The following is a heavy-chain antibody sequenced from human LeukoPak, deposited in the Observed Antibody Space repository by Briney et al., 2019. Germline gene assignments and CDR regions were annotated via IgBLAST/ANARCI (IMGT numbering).Heavy chain of an antibody. D-gene: IGHD3-10*01. CDR3: ARHHAPSWFGELLYLTRFDP. CDR2: IYYSGST. Sequence: SETLSLTCTVSGGSISSSSYYWGWIRQPPGKGLEWSGSIYYSGSTYYNPSLKSRVTISVDTSKNQFSLKLSSVTASDTAVYYCARHHAPSWFGELLYLTRFDPWGQGTLVTVSS. V-gene: IGHV4-39*01. CDR1: GGSISSSSYY. J-gene: IGHJ5*02.